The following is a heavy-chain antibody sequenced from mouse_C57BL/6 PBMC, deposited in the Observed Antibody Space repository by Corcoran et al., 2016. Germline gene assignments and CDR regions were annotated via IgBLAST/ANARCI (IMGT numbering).Heavy chain of an antibody. CDR3: AREGYYGSSPYWYFDV. J-gene: IGHJ1*03. D-gene: IGHD1-1*01. CDR2: IYPGDGDT. V-gene: IGHV1-80*01. Sequence: QVQLQQSGAELVKPGASVKISCKASGYAFSNYWMNWVKPRPGKGLEWIGQIYPGDGDTNYNGKFKGKATLTADKSSSTAYMQLSSLTSEDSAVYFCAREGYYGSSPYWYFDVWGTGTTVTVAS. CDR1: GYAFSNYW.